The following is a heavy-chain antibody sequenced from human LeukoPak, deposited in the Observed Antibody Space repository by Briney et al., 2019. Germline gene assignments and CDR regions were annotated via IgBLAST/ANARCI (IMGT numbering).Heavy chain of an antibody. CDR2: ITTNGGIT. V-gene: IGHV3-64*01. CDR3: ARGRGYIYGYDY. D-gene: IGHD5-18*01. J-gene: IGHJ4*02. Sequence: PGGSLRLSCAASGFIFSNYDMHWVRQVPGKGLEYVSHITTNGGITYYAIPVKGRFTISRDNSKNTLYLQMGSLRAEDMAVYYCARGRGYIYGYDYWGQGTLVTVSS. CDR1: GFIFSNYD.